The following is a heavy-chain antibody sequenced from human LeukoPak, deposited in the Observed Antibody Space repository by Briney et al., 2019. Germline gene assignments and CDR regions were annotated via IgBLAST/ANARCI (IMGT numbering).Heavy chain of an antibody. CDR1: GFTFSSYA. CDR3: AKDLRSYYYDSSGYYELPYFDY. Sequence: GGSLRLSCEASGFTFSSYAMSWVRQAPGKGLEWVSAISGSGGSTYYADSVKGRFTISRDNSKNTLYLQMNSLRAEDTAVYYCAKDLRSYYYDSSGYYELPYFDYWGQGTLVTVSS. D-gene: IGHD3-22*01. J-gene: IGHJ4*02. V-gene: IGHV3-23*01. CDR2: ISGSGGST.